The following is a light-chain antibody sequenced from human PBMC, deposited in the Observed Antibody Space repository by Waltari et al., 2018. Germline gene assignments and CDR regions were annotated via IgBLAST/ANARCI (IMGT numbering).Light chain of an antibody. V-gene: IGLV3-19*01. CDR2: GKN. CDR3: NSRDSSGTV. CDR1: SLRSYY. Sequence: SSELTQDPAVSVALGQTVRITCQGASLRSYYASWYQQKPGQAPVLVIYGKNNRPSGIPDRFSGSSSGNTASLTITGAQAEDEADYYCNSRDSSGTVFGTGTKVTVL. J-gene: IGLJ1*01.